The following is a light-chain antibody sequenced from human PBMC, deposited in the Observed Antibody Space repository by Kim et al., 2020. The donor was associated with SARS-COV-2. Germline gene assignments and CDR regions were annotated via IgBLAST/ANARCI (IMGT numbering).Light chain of an antibody. J-gene: IGLJ3*02. CDR2: SVN. CDR3: AAWDDSLNIWV. V-gene: IGLV1-44*01. Sequence: GQGINDTCPRTTPNIGSNTVNCYQHLPGTAPKLLIDSVNERPSGVPDRFSGSKSGTSASLAISGLQSEDEADYYCAAWDDSLNIWVFGGGTQLTVL. CDR1: TPNIGSNT.